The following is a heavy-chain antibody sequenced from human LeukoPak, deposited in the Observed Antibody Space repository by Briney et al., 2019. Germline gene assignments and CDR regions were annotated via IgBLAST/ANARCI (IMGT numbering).Heavy chain of an antibody. J-gene: IGHJ5*02. Sequence: GESLKISCKGSGYSFSNYWIGWVRPMPGEGLVWMGIIYPGDSDTRYSPSFQGQVTISADRSISTAYLQWSSLKASDIAMYYCARLEYSTSGWFDPWGQGTLVTVSS. CDR1: GYSFSNYW. V-gene: IGHV5-51*01. D-gene: IGHD5-18*01. CDR2: IYPGDSDT. CDR3: ARLEYSTSGWFDP.